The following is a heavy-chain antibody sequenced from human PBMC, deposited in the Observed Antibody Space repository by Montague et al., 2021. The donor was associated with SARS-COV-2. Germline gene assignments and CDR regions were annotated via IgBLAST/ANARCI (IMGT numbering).Heavy chain of an antibody. CDR1: GGSFSGYY. D-gene: IGHD3/OR15-3a*01. CDR3: ASDFKNSYAMDV. Sequence: SETLSLTCAVYGGSFSGYYWTRIRQSPRKGLEWIGGINHSGSTNYNPSLRSRVTISVQTSKNQFSLTVASVTAADTAIYYCASDFKNSYAMDVWGQGTTVIVSS. J-gene: IGHJ6*02. V-gene: IGHV4-34*01. CDR2: INHSGST.